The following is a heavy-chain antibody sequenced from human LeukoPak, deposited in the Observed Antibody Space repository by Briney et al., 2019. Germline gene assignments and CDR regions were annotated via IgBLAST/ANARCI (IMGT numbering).Heavy chain of an antibody. CDR3: ARDRIVVIPTYRMDV. Sequence: GGSLRLSCATSGFTFSTYWMNWVRQAPGKGLEWVAIVNPDGSDKYYVDSVKGRFTISRDNAKNSLYLQMNSLRADDAAVYYCARDRIVVIPTYRMDVWGQGTTVTVSS. CDR2: VNPDGSDK. V-gene: IGHV3-7*01. D-gene: IGHD2-2*01. CDR1: GFTFSTYW. J-gene: IGHJ6*02.